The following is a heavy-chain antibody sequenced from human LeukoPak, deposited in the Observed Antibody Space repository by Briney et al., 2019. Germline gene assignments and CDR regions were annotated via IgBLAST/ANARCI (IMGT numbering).Heavy chain of an antibody. CDR2: VSSSSSTI. V-gene: IGHV3-48*02. Sequence: AGGSLRLSCAASGFIFSKYSMNWVRQAPGKGLEWVAYVSSSSSTIHYADSVKGRFTISRDNAKNSLDLQMNSLRDEDTAVYYCAKVGPLGAAGSASDYWGQGTLVTVSS. J-gene: IGHJ4*02. CDR1: GFIFSKYS. CDR3: AKVGPLGAAGSASDY. D-gene: IGHD6-13*01.